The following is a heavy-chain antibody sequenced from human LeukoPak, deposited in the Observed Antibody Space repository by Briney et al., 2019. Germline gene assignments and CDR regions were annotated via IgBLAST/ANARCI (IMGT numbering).Heavy chain of an antibody. CDR3: AREPYYYYYMDV. CDR1: GFTFSNYG. CDR2: ISGSGSTI. V-gene: IGHV3-48*04. Sequence: PGGSLRLSCAASGFTFSNYGMSWVRQAPGKGLEWVSAISGSGSTIYYADSVKGRFTISRDNAKNSLYLQMNSLRAEDTAVYYCAREPYYYYYMDVWGKGTTVTVSS. J-gene: IGHJ6*03.